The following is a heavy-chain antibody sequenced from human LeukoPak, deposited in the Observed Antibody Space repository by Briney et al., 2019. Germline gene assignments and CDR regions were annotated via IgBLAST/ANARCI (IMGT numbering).Heavy chain of an antibody. CDR3: ARVRGVTPFDY. J-gene: IGHJ4*02. Sequence: GASVKVSCKASGYTLTSYYMHWVRQAPGQGLEWMGIINPSGGSTSYAQKFQGRVTMTRDMSTSTVYMELSSLRSEDTAVYYCARVRGVTPFDYWGQGTLVTVSS. D-gene: IGHD3-10*01. V-gene: IGHV1-46*01. CDR1: GYTLTSYY. CDR2: INPSGGST.